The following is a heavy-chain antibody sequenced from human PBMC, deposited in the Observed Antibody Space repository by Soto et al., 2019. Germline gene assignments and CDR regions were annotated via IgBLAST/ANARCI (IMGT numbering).Heavy chain of an antibody. CDR3: ASHLGSSTNY. D-gene: IGHD6-6*01. Sequence: SETLSLTCAVYGGSFIGYYWSWIRQPPGKGLEWIGEINHSGSTNYNPSLKSRVTISVDTSKNQFSLKLSSVTAADTAVYYCASHLGSSTNYWGQGTLVTVSS. J-gene: IGHJ4*01. CDR2: INHSGST. V-gene: IGHV4-34*01. CDR1: GGSFIGYY.